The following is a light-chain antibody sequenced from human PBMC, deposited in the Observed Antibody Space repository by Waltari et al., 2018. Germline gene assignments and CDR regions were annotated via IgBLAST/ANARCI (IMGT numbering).Light chain of an antibody. CDR2: AAS. CDR3: QQNYASPPFT. Sequence: IQLTQSPSSLSAYVGDSHTITCRASDSVDKFLNWYQQKSGKAPKLLIYAASRLQSDVPSRFSGSGSGTHFTLTISSLQPDDYATYYCQQNYASPPFTFGQGTKLEI. J-gene: IGKJ2*01. V-gene: IGKV1-39*01. CDR1: DSVDKF.